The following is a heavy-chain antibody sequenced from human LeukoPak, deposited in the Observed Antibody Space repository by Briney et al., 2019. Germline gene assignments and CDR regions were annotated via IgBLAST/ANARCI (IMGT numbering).Heavy chain of an antibody. J-gene: IGHJ4*02. CDR2: ISYDGRQN. CDR1: GFTFSTYA. Sequence: GGSLRLSCAASGFTFSTYAMNWVRQAPGRGLEWVAVISYDGRQNYYADSVKGRFTISRDYSKNTLYLQMNSLRDEDSAAYYCARVYLERLTAGYFDHWGQGTWVTVSP. D-gene: IGHD2-8*01. V-gene: IGHV3-30*04. CDR3: ARVYLERLTAGYFDH.